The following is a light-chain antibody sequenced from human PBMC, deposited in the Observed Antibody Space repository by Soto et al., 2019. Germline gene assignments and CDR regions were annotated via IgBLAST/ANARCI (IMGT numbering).Light chain of an antibody. V-gene: IGLV2-14*01. CDR1: SSDVGGYNF. CDR3: SSYTSSSTLEV. Sequence: QSVLTQPASVSGSPGQSITISCTGTSSDVGGYNFVSWYQLHPGKAPKLMIYDVSNRPSGVSDRLSGSKSGNTASLTISGLQAEDEADYYCSSYTSSSTLEVFGGGTQLTVL. J-gene: IGLJ2*01. CDR2: DVS.